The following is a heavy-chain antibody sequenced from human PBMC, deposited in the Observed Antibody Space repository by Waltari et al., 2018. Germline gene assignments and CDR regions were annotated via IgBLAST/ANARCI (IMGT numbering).Heavy chain of an antibody. CDR3: ARDRSYDFWSGYPRGYFDY. CDR2: IIPIFGTA. Sequence: QVQLVQSGAEVQKPGSSVKVSCKASGGTFSSYAISWVRQAPGHGLEWMGGIIPIFGTANYAQKFQGRVTITADESTSTAYMELSSLRSEDTAVYYCARDRSYDFWSGYPRGYFDYWGQGTLVTVSS. V-gene: IGHV1-69*12. D-gene: IGHD3-3*01. CDR1: GGTFSSYA. J-gene: IGHJ4*02.